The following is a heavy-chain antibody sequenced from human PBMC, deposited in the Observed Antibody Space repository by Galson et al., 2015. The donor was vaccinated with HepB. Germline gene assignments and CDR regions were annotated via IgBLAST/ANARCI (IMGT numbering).Heavy chain of an antibody. D-gene: IGHD3-9*01. CDR2: IWYDGSNK. CDR3: ARDPESGTITFFDY. Sequence: SLRLSCAASGFTFSSYGMHWVRQAPGKGLEWVAVIWYDGSNKYYADSVKGRFTISRDNSKNTLYLQMNSLRAEDTAVYYCARDPESGTITFFDYWGQGTLVTVSS. J-gene: IGHJ4*02. V-gene: IGHV3-33*08. CDR1: GFTFSSYG.